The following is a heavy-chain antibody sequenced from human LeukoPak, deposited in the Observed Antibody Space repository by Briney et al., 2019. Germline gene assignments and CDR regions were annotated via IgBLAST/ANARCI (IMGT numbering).Heavy chain of an antibody. V-gene: IGHV3-23*01. CDR3: AKDGSRDTAMVQDY. J-gene: IGHJ4*02. CDR2: ISGSGGST. D-gene: IGHD5-18*01. Sequence: GGSLRLSCAASGFTFSSYAMSWVRQAPGKGLEWVSTISGSGGSTYYADSVKGRFTISRDNSKNTLYLQMNSLRAEDTAVYYCAKDGSRDTAMVQDYWGQGTLVTVSS. CDR1: GFTFSSYA.